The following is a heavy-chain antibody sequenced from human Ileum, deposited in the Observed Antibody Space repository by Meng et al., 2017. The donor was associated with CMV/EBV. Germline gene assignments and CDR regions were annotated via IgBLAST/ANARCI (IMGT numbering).Heavy chain of an antibody. CDR2: IYISGIS. Sequence: VQVWDAVPVLGKLPGPHSVACHVFGDSISGFYWAWSRQPAGKGLEWIGRIYISGISNYNPSLKSRVTISEDTSKNQFSLKLSSVTAADTAVYYCAREKVQFWSFEYWGQGSLVTVSS. D-gene: IGHD5-18*01. CDR3: AREKVQFWSFEY. J-gene: IGHJ4*02. CDR1: GDSISGFY. V-gene: IGHV4-4*07.